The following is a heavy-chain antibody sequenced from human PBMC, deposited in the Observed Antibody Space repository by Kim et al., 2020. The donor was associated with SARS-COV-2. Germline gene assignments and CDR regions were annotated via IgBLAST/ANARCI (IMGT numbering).Heavy chain of an antibody. CDR1: GGSISSYY. Sequence: SETLSLTCTVSGGSISSYYWSWIRQPPGKGLEWIGYIYYSGSTNYNPSLKSRVTISVDTSKNQFSLKLSSVTAADTAVYYCARGXXGLAYAFDIWGQGTXVTVSS. CDR3: ARGXXGLAYAFDI. CDR2: IYYSGST. V-gene: IGHV4-59*13. J-gene: IGHJ3*02. D-gene: IGHD6-13*01.